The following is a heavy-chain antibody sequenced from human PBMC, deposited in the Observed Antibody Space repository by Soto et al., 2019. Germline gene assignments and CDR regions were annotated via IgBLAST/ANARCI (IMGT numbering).Heavy chain of an antibody. Sequence: SETLSLTCAVYGGSFSGYYWSWIRQPPGKGLEWIGEINHSGSTNYNPSLKSRVTISVDTSKNQFSLKLSSVTAADTAVYYCARGHSRKYYDFWGGPYGMYVWGQGTTVTVSS. CDR2: INHSGST. CDR1: GGSFSGYY. V-gene: IGHV4-34*01. D-gene: IGHD3-3*01. CDR3: ARGHSRKYYDFWGGPYGMYV. J-gene: IGHJ6*02.